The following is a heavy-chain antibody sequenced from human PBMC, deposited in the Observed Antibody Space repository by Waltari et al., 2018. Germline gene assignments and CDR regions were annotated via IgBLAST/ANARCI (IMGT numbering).Heavy chain of an antibody. Sequence: EVQLVESGGGLVKPGGSLRLACAASGLSFRSYGMIWVRQAPGKGLEWVSSITAGSSYIDSADPVKGRFTISRDNAENSLYLQMTGLRAEDTAIYYCARTSSPTMFGVVLDYWGQGALVTVSS. V-gene: IGHV3-21*01. CDR3: ARTSSPTMFGVVLDY. CDR2: ITAGSSYI. D-gene: IGHD3-3*01. J-gene: IGHJ4*02. CDR1: GLSFRSYG.